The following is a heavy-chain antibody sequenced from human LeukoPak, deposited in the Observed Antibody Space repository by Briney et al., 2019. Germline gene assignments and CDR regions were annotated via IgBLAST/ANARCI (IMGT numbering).Heavy chain of an antibody. V-gene: IGHV3-66*01. J-gene: IGHJ4*02. CDR1: GFTVSDNY. D-gene: IGHD5-12*01. Sequence: PGGSLRLSCAASGFTVSDNYMSWFRQAPGTGLEWVSVIYDGGHTYYADSVKGRFTISRDNSENTLYLQMNSLRAEDTAVYYCARATHAYSGYNHWGQGILVTVSS. CDR2: IYDGGHT. CDR3: ARATHAYSGYNH.